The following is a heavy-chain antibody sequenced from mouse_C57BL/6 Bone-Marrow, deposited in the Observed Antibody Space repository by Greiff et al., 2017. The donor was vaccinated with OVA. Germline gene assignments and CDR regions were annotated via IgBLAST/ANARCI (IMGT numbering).Heavy chain of an antibody. V-gene: IGHV14-4*01. J-gene: IGHJ2*01. CDR2: IDPENGDT. CDR3: TTYRY. Sequence: VQLQQSGAELVRPGASVKLSCTASSFNIKDDYMHWVKERPEQGLEWIGWIDPENGDTEYASKFQGKATITADTSSKTVYLHLSSLTSEDTAVYYCTTYRYWGQGTTLTVSS. CDR1: SFNIKDDY.